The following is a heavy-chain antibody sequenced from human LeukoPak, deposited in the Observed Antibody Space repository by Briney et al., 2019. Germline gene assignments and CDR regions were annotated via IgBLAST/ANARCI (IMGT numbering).Heavy chain of an antibody. CDR2: IWYDGSNK. V-gene: IGHV3-33*01. Sequence: GGSLRLSCAASGFTFSSYGMHWVRQAPGKGLEWVAVIWYDGSNKYYADSVKGRFTISRANSKNTLHLQMNSLRAEDTAVYYWARDHMGSRVNYYFDYWGEGTLVTVSS. CDR3: ARDHMGSRVNYYFDY. D-gene: IGHD2-15*01. CDR1: GFTFSSYG. J-gene: IGHJ4*02.